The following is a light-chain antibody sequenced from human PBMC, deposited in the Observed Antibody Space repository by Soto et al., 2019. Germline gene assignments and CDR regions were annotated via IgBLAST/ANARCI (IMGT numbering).Light chain of an antibody. Sequence: EVVLTQSPGTLSLSPGERASLSCRASQSVSSSYLAWYQQKPGQAPRLLIYDASNRATGIPARFSGSGSGTDFTLTISSLEPEDFAVYYCQQRSNWPPITLGQGTRLEIK. CDR1: QSVSSSY. J-gene: IGKJ5*01. V-gene: IGKV3D-20*02. CDR2: DAS. CDR3: QQRSNWPPIT.